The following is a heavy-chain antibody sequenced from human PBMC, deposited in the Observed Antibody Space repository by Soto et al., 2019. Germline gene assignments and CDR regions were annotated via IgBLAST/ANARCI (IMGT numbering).Heavy chain of an antibody. V-gene: IGHV1-69*13. D-gene: IGHD2-15*01. Sequence: SVKVSCKASGGTFSSYAISWVRQAPGQGLEWMGGIIPIFGTANYAQKFQGRVTITADESTSTAYMELSSLRSEDTAVYYCARGQVVVVVAATPKATYYYYGMDVWGQGTTVTVSS. CDR1: GGTFSSYA. CDR3: ARGQVVVVVAATPKATYYYYGMDV. J-gene: IGHJ6*02. CDR2: IIPIFGTA.